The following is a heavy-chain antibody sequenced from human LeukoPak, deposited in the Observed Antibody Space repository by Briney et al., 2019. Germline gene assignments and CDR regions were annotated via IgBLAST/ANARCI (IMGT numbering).Heavy chain of an antibody. Sequence: PGGSLRLSCAASGFTVSSNYMGWVRQAPGKGLEWVSAISGSGGSTYYADSVKGRFTISRDNSKNTLYLQMNSLRAEDTAVYFCAKDRRSGGSCHDYWGQGTLVTVSS. CDR2: ISGSGGST. CDR1: GFTVSSNY. J-gene: IGHJ4*02. CDR3: AKDRRSGGSCHDY. D-gene: IGHD2-15*01. V-gene: IGHV3-23*01.